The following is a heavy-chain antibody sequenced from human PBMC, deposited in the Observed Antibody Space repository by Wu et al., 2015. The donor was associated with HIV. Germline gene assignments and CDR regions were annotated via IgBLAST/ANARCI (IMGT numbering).Heavy chain of an antibody. Sequence: QVQLVQSGAEVKKPGSSVKISCEASGGILGSHGLSWVRQAPGQGLEWMGRITPLFGRPNYAQRFQGRVTITADESTSTAYMELSSLKSEDTAVYYCAKTNRIVTNGIDFYHYYGMDVWGQGTTVTVS. CDR2: ITPLFGRP. V-gene: IGHV1-69*15. CDR1: GGILGSHG. J-gene: IGHJ6*02. CDR3: AKTNRIVTNGIDFYHYYGMDV. D-gene: IGHD1-1*01.